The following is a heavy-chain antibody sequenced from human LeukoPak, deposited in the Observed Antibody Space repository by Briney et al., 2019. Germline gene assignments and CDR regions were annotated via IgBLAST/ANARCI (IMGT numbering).Heavy chain of an antibody. Sequence: ASVNVSCKASGYTFTGYYMHWVRQAPGQGLEWMGWINPNSGGTNYAQKFQGRVTMTRDTSISTAYMELSRLRFDDTAVYYCARSPDILTGEKFDYWGQGTLVTVSS. D-gene: IGHD3-9*01. J-gene: IGHJ4*02. V-gene: IGHV1-2*02. CDR2: INPNSGGT. CDR1: GYTFTGYY. CDR3: ARSPDILTGEKFDY.